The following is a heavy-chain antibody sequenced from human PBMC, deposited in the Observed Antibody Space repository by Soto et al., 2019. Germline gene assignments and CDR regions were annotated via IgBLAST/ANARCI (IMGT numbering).Heavy chain of an antibody. D-gene: IGHD6-13*01. CDR3: ARSIAAAGTYYYYGMDV. CDR1: GGTFSSYA. Sequence: QVQLVQSGAEVKKPGSSVKVSCKASGGTFSSYAISWVRQAPGQGLEWMGGIIPIFGTANYAQKFQGRVTITADESTSTAYMELSSLRSEDTAVYYCARSIAAAGTYYYYGMDVWGQGTTVTGSS. V-gene: IGHV1-69*01. J-gene: IGHJ6*02. CDR2: IIPIFGTA.